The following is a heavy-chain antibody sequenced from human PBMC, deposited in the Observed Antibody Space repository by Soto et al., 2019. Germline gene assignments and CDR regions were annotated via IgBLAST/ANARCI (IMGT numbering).Heavy chain of an antibody. D-gene: IGHD6-6*01. CDR3: ARAEGSSSGY. V-gene: IGHV3-48*02. Sequence: EVQLVESGGGLVQPGGSLRLSCAASGFTFSSYSMNWVRQAPGKGLEWVSYISSSSSTIYYADSVKGRVTISRDNAKNSRYLQMNSMRDEDTAVYYCARAEGSSSGYWCQGTLVTVSS. J-gene: IGHJ4*02. CDR2: ISSSSSTI. CDR1: GFTFSSYS.